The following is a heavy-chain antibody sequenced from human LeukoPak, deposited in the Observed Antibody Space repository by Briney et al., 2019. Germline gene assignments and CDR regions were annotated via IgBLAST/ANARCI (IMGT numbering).Heavy chain of an antibody. CDR2: INPNSGGT. D-gene: IGHD3-22*01. CDR3: ARGDDSSGYYYYYYYYGMDV. V-gene: IGHV1-2*02. J-gene: IGHJ6*02. CDR1: GYTFTGYY. Sequence: GASVKVSCKASGYTFTGYYMHWVRQAPGQGLEWMGWINPNSGGTNYAQKFQGRVTMTRDTSISTAYMELSRLRSDDTAVYYCARGDDSSGYYYYYYYYGMDVWGQGTTVTVSS.